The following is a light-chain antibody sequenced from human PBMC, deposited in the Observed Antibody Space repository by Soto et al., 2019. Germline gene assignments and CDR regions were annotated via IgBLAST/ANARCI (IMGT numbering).Light chain of an antibody. V-gene: IGKV1-39*01. Sequence: DIQMTQSPSSLSASVGDRVTITCRASQSISGYLNWYQHKPGKAPKLLIYAASSLQSGVPSRFSGSGSGTDFTLTINSLQPEDFATYYCQQSYSTPLTFGGGTKVEIK. J-gene: IGKJ4*01. CDR1: QSISGY. CDR2: AAS. CDR3: QQSYSTPLT.